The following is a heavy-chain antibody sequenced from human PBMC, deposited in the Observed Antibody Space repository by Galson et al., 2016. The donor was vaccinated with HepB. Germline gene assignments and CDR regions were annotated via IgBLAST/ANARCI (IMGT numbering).Heavy chain of an antibody. D-gene: IGHD6-13*01. CDR1: GLTFSSYG. CDR3: AKVAGAGRYVGASDI. Sequence: SLRLSCAASGLTFSSYGMHWVRQAPVKGLDWVSIISYDGSNEDYADSVKGRFTISRDNSKNTLYLQMNSLRPEDTAVYYCAKVAGAGRYVGASDIWGQGTMVTVAS. V-gene: IGHV3-30*18. J-gene: IGHJ3*02. CDR2: ISYDGSNE.